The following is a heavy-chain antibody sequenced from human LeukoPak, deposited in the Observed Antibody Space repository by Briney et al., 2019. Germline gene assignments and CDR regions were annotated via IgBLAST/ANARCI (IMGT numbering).Heavy chain of an antibody. CDR3: ARHDPYYYDSSGYYHFDY. V-gene: IGHV4-38-2*01. CDR1: GYSISSGYY. CDR2: IYHSGST. J-gene: IGHJ4*02. D-gene: IGHD3-22*01. Sequence: SETLSLTCAVSGYSISSGYYWGWVRQPPGKGLEWIGTIYHSGSTYYNPSLKGRVTILVDTSKNQFSLKLSSVTAADTAVYYCARHDPYYYDSSGYYHFDYWGQGTLVTVSS.